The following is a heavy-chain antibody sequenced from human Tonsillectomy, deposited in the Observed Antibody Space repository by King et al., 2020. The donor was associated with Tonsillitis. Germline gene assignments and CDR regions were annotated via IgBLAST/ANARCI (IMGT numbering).Heavy chain of an antibody. Sequence: VQLVESGGGLVQPGRSLRLSCAASGFTFDDYAMHWVRQAPGKGLEWVSGISWNSGSIGYADSVKGRFTISRDNAKNSLYLQMNSLRAEDTAVYYCAKDKGAGGWYGNWFDPWGQGTLVTVSS. D-gene: IGHD6-19*01. CDR1: GFTFDDYA. CDR3: AKDKGAGGWYGNWFDP. J-gene: IGHJ5*02. V-gene: IGHV3-9*01. CDR2: ISWNSGSI.